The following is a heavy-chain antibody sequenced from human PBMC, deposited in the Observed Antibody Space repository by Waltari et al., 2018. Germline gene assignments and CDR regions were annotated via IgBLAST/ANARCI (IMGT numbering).Heavy chain of an antibody. CDR1: GLTFSSFA. D-gene: IGHD3-22*01. CDR3: AKDRDYDSLDY. CDR2: VRGVGGNT. V-gene: IGHV3-23*01. Sequence: EVQLLESGGGLVQPGGSLRSSCAASGLTFSSFAMSWVRQAPGEGREWFAAVRGVGGNTECADPVQGRFTISRDNSKNPLYLQRNGLRSEYTAVYYCAKDRDYDSLDYWGQVTLVTVSS. J-gene: IGHJ4*02.